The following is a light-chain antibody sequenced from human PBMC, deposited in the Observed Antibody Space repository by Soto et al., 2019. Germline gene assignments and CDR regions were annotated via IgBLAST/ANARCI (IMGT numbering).Light chain of an antibody. CDR3: QQSYSTPPWT. Sequence: DIQMTRSPSSLSASVGDRVTITCRASQSIVTYLNWYLQKPGKAPKLLIYAASNLQSGVPSRFSGSGSGTDFTLTISSLQPEDFATYFCQQSYSTPPWTFGQGTKVEIK. CDR2: AAS. J-gene: IGKJ1*01. CDR1: QSIVTY. V-gene: IGKV1-39*01.